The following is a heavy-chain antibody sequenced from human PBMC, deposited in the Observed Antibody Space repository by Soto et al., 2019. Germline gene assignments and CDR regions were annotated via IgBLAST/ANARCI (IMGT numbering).Heavy chain of an antibody. CDR1: GYIFVNYG. CDR2: ISPYTGNT. D-gene: IGHD3-16*01. CDR3: VMVDNYVTPTPQDV. Sequence: QVQLVQSGDEVKKPGASVKVSCKASGYIFVNYGIAWVRQAPGQGLEWMGWISPYTGNTHSATKIQGRLTMTTNTSTTTAYMDLGSLTSDDTAVYYCVMVDNYVTPTPQDVWGQGTTVTVSS. V-gene: IGHV1-18*01. J-gene: IGHJ6*02.